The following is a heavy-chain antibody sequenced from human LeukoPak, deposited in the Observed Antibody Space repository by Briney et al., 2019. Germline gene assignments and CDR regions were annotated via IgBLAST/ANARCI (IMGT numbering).Heavy chain of an antibody. CDR3: ARLGAGPTYYDFWSGYSSFYFDY. CDR1: GGSTSSSNYY. J-gene: IGHJ4*02. CDR2: IHYSGNT. V-gene: IGHV4-39*01. D-gene: IGHD3-3*01. Sequence: TSETLSLTCTVSGGSTSSSNYYWGWIRQPPGKGLEWIGGIHYSGNTYYNPSLKSRVTISVDTSKNQFSLKLSSVTAADTAVYYCARLGAGPTYYDFWSGYSSFYFDYWGQGTLVTVSS.